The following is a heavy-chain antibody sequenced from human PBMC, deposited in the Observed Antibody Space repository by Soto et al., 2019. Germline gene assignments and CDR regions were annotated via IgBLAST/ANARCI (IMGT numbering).Heavy chain of an antibody. CDR2: TYYRSKWYN. J-gene: IGHJ6*02. Sequence: PWQTPSLACAISGDSVSRNSAAWNWLRQSPSRGLEWLGRTYYRSKWYNDYAVSVKSRITINPDTSKTQFSLQLNSVTPEDTAVYYCARNLGSLGYYYYYYGMDVWGQGTTVTVS. D-gene: IGHD6-6*01. CDR1: GDSVSRNSAA. CDR3: ARNLGSLGYYYYYYGMDV. V-gene: IGHV6-1*01.